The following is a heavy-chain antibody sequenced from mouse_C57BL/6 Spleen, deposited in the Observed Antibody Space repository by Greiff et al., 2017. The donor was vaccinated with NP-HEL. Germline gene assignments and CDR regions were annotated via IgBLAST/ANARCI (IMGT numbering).Heavy chain of an antibody. CDR2: ISNGGGST. CDR1: GFTFSDYY. V-gene: IGHV5-12*01. Sequence: EVHLVESGGGLVQPGGSLKLSCAASGFTFSDYYMYWVRQTPEKRLEWVAYISNGGGSTYYPDTVKGRFTISRDNAKNTLYLQMSRLKSEDTAMYYCARPYYSNSYWYFDVWGTGTTVTVSS. J-gene: IGHJ1*03. CDR3: ARPYYSNSYWYFDV. D-gene: IGHD2-5*01.